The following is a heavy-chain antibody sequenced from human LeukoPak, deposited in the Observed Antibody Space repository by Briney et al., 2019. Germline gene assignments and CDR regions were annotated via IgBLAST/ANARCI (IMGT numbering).Heavy chain of an antibody. CDR2: ISGSGGST. CDR1: GFTFSSYA. J-gene: IGHJ4*02. D-gene: IGHD6-19*01. V-gene: IGHV3-23*01. CDR3: AKGLGSSGWYLGCDY. Sequence: PGGSLRLSCAASGFTFSSYAMSWVRQAPGKGLEWVSAISGSGGSTYYADSVKGRFTISRDNSKNTLYLQMNSLRAEDTAVYYCAKGLGSSGWYLGCDYWGQGTLVTVSS.